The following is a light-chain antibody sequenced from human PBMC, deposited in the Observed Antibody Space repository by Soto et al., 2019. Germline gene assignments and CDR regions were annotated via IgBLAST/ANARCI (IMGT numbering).Light chain of an antibody. CDR3: QHYDVWPTVT. Sequence: EVVVTQSPATLSVSPGERATLSCRASQSFSNRIAWDQQRPGQAPRLVVYGVSTRATDIPDRFSGSGSGTEFTLNIRSLQSEDFAVYYCQHYDVWPTVTFGQVNNVELK. V-gene: IGKV3-15*01. J-gene: IGKJ1*01. CDR2: GVS. CDR1: QSFSNR.